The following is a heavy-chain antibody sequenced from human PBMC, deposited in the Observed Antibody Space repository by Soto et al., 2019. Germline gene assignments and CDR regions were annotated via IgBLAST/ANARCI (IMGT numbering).Heavy chain of an antibody. CDR3: ALNAGRDVSTFDH. CDR1: GGIFTRYD. J-gene: IGHJ4*02. Sequence: SVKVSCKASGGIFTRYDIRWVRQAPGQGLEWMGAIIPIFGTANYAQKFQGRVTITADATTSTAYMELSSLRSEDTAMYYCALNAGRDVSTFDHWGQGPPVTVSP. V-gene: IGHV1-69*13. D-gene: IGHD3-10*02. CDR2: IIPIFGTA.